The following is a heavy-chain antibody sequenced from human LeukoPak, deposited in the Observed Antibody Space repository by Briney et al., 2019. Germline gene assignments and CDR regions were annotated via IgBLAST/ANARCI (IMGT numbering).Heavy chain of an antibody. CDR2: INPNSGGT. V-gene: IGHV1-2*06. J-gene: IGHJ6*02. CDR1: GYTFTGYY. D-gene: IGHD3-9*01. Sequence: ASVKVSCKASGYTFTGYYMHWVRQAPGQGLEWMGRINPNSGGTNYAQKFQGRVTMTRDTSISTAYMELSRLRSDDTAVYYCASQAYHDILTGYPPYYYYGMDVWGQGTTVTVSS. CDR3: ASQAYHDILTGYPPYYYYGMDV.